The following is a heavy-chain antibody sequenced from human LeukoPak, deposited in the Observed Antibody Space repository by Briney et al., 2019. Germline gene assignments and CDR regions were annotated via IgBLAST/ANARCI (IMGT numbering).Heavy chain of an antibody. CDR3: ARVDALMVTFNHFYMDV. CDR2: IKEDGSEK. J-gene: IGHJ6*03. Sequence: PGGSLRLSCAASGFTFSSYAMSWVRQAPGKGLEWVAYIKEDGSEKYYVDSVKGRFTISRDNAKKSVYLQMNSLRAEDTAVYYCARVDALMVTFNHFYMDVWGKGTTVTVSS. V-gene: IGHV3-7*01. CDR1: GFTFSSYA. D-gene: IGHD5-18*01.